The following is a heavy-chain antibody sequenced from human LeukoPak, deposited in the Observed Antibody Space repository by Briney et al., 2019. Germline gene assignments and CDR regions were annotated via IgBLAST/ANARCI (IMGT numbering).Heavy chain of an antibody. Sequence: PGGSMRLSCAASGFTFSNHAMSCVRQAPGKGLEWGSGISSSGSSTFFADHVKGRFTISRDNAKNSLYLQMTTLQAEDTAVYYCARRSPGTSSLFYYYMDVWGKGTTVTVSS. D-gene: IGHD1-26*01. V-gene: IGHV3-23*01. CDR1: GFTFSNHA. J-gene: IGHJ6*03. CDR3: ARRSPGTSSLFYYYMDV. CDR2: ISSSGSST.